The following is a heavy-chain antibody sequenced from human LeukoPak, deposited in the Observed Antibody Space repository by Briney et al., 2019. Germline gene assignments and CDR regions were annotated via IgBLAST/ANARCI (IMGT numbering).Heavy chain of an antibody. Sequence: ASVKVSCKASGYTFTTYGISWVRQAPGQGLEWMGWISAYNGNTNYAQKLQGRVTMTTDTSTNTAYMELRSLRSDDTAVYYCARDMGPPDYGDTTPGDFDYWGQGTLVTVSS. V-gene: IGHV1-18*01. D-gene: IGHD4-17*01. CDR2: ISAYNGNT. CDR3: ARDMGPPDYGDTTPGDFDY. CDR1: GYTFTTYG. J-gene: IGHJ4*02.